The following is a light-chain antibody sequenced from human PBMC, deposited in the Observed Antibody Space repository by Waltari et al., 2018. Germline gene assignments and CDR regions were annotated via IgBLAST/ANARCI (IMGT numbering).Light chain of an antibody. CDR3: MQSLQTLWT. J-gene: IGKJ1*01. V-gene: IGKV2-28*01. CDR1: QSLLHVNGNNY. CDR2: LGS. Sequence: DIVVTQSPLSLPVTPGEPASISCRSSQSLLHVNGNNYLDWYLQKPGQSQQLLFSLGSNRASGVPDRFSGSGSGTDFTLGISRVEAEDVGVYYCMQSLQTLWTFGPGTKVEIK.